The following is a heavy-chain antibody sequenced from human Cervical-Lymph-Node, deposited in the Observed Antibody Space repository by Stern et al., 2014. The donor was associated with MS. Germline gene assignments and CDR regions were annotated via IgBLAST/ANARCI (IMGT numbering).Heavy chain of an antibody. CDR3: ARAAGILDF. V-gene: IGHV1-18*01. D-gene: IGHD1-1*01. Sequence: DQLVESGNEVKKPGASVKVSCEASGYTFTSYGISWVRQAPGQGLEWMGWISAYNGNTNYDKKFQDRVNMTTDTSTSTVYIELRNLRSDDAALYYCARAAGILDFWGQGTLVTVSS. CDR2: ISAYNGNT. CDR1: GYTFTSYG. J-gene: IGHJ4*02.